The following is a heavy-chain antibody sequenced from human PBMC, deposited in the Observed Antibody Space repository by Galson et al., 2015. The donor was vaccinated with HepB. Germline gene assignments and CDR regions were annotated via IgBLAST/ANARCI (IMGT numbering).Heavy chain of an antibody. Sequence: SVKVSCKASGGTFSSYTISWVRQAPGQGLEWMGRIIPILGIANYAQKFQGRVTITADKSTSTAYMELSSLRSEDTAVYYCARDEITMVRGLLDYWGQGTLVAVSS. J-gene: IGHJ4*02. V-gene: IGHV1-69*04. CDR1: GGTFSSYT. CDR3: ARDEITMVRGLLDY. D-gene: IGHD3-10*01. CDR2: IIPILGIA.